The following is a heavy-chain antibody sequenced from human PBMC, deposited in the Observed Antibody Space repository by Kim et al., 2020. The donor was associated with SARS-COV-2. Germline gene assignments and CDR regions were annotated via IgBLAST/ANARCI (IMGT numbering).Heavy chain of an antibody. CDR2: ISYDGSNK. CDR3: ARDFVTMVRGVMIGPFD. CDR1: GFTFSSYG. V-gene: IGHV3-33*05. D-gene: IGHD3-10*01. Sequence: GGSLRLSCAASGFTFSSYGMHWVRQAPGKGLEWVAVISYDGSNKYYADSVKGRFTISRDNSKNTLYLQMNSLRAEDTAVYYWARDFVTMVRGVMIGPFD. J-gene: IGHJ4*01.